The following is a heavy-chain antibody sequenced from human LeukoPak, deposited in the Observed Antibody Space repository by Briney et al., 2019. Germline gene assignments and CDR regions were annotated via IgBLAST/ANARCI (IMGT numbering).Heavy chain of an antibody. D-gene: IGHD3-22*01. J-gene: IGHJ4*02. V-gene: IGHV3-23*01. CDR1: GFTFSSLG. CDR3: AKTSGDSSGVLGYYFDY. Sequence: PGGSLRLSCAASGFTFSSLGMNWVRQAPGKGLEWVSAISTSGGSTYYADSVKGRFTISRDNSKNTLYLQMNSLRAEDTAVYYCAKTSGDSSGVLGYYFDYWGQGTLVTVSS. CDR2: ISTSGGST.